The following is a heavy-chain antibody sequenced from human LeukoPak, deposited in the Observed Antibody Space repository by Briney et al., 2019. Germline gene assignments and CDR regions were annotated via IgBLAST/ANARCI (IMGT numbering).Heavy chain of an antibody. V-gene: IGHV4-38-2*02. J-gene: IGHJ6*02. Sequence: SETLSLTCTVSHYSINSGYYWGWIRQPPGKRLEWIASIHSSGTTYYNPTLKSRLTISVDTSKNQISLNLTSVTAADAAVYYCARGGTYYGMDVWGQGTTVTVSS. CDR3: ARGGTYYGMDV. CDR1: HYSINSGYY. CDR2: IHSSGTT.